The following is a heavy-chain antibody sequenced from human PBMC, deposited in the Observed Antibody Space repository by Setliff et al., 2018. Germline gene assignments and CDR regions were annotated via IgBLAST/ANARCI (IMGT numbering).Heavy chain of an antibody. J-gene: IGHJ3*01. D-gene: IGHD4-17*01. Sequence: PSETLSLTCTVSGGALTSSSYLWGWIRQTPGKGLEWIGSIYNTGNTYYNPSLKGRVTISVDTSKKQFSLKVTSLTAADTAVYFCARHPLRWYDAFDVWGQGTKVT. CDR1: GGALTSSSYL. CDR2: IYNTGNT. V-gene: IGHV4-39*01. CDR3: ARHPLRWYDAFDV.